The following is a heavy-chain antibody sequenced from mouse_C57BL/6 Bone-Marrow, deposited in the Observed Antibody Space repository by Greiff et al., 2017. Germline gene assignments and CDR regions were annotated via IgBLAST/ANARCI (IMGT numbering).Heavy chain of an antibody. CDR3: ASYGWKFAY. J-gene: IGHJ3*01. D-gene: IGHD2-2*01. Sequence: EVQLQQSVAELVRPGASVKLSCTASGFNIKNTSMHWVKQRPEQGLEWIGRIDPANGNTKYAPKFQGKATITADTSSNTAYLQLSSLTSEDTAIYYCASYGWKFAYWGQGTLVTVSA. CDR2: IDPANGNT. CDR1: GFNIKNTS. V-gene: IGHV14-3*01.